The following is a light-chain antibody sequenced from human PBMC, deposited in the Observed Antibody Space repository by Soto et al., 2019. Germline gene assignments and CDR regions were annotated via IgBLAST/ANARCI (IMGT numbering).Light chain of an antibody. J-gene: IGLJ3*02. CDR2: GNS. CDR1: SSNIGAGYD. Sequence: QAVLTQPPSVSGAQGQRVTISCTGSSSNIGAGYDVHWYQQLPGTAPKLLIYGNSNRPSGVPDRFSGSKSGTSASLASTGLQAEDEADYYCQSYDSSLSGWVFGGGTKVTVL. CDR3: QSYDSSLSGWV. V-gene: IGLV1-40*01.